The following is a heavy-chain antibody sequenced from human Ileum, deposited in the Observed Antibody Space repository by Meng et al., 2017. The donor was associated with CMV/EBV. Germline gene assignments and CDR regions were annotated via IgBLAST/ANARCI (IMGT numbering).Heavy chain of an antibody. CDR2: INFDGTTT. CDR1: GFTFSTHW. V-gene: IGHV3-74*01. D-gene: IGHD3-22*01. J-gene: IGHJ5*02. CDR3: VKGIYHFDSSGSWS. Sequence: GGSLRLSCATSGFTFSTHWMHWVRQDPGKGLMWVSRINFDGTTTDYADSVQGSFIISRDNAKNMLYLQMNSLRDEDTAMYYCVKGIYHFDSSGSWSWGQGTLVTVSS.